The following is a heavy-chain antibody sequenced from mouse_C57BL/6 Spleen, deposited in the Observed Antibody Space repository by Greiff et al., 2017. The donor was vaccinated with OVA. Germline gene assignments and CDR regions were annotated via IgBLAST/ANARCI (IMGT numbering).Heavy chain of an antibody. V-gene: IGHV3-6*01. Sequence: EVQLQQSGPGLVKPSQSLSLTCSVTGYSITSGYYWNWIRQFPGNKLEWMGYISYDGSNNYNPSLKNRISITRDTSKNQFFLKLNSVTTEDTATYYCAREESNDWYFDVWGTGTTVTVSS. CDR1: GYSITSGYY. J-gene: IGHJ1*03. CDR2: ISYDGSN. CDR3: AREESNDWYFDV. D-gene: IGHD2-5*01.